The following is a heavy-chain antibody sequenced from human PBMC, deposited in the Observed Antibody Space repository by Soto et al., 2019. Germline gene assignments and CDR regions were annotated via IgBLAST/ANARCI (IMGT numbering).Heavy chain of an antibody. CDR1: GYTFSTYW. CDR2: IYPDDSEI. V-gene: IGHV5-51*01. J-gene: IGHJ6*02. Sequence: ESLKISCKGSGYTFSTYWINWVRQMPGKCLEWMGIIYPDDSEIRYSPAFQGQVTISVDKSISTAYLQWSSLKASDSAVYYCARRRGMDVWGQGTTVTVSS. CDR3: ARRRGMDV.